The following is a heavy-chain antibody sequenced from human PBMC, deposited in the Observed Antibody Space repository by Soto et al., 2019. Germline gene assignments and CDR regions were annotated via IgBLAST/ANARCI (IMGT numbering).Heavy chain of an antibody. D-gene: IGHD1-26*01. J-gene: IGHJ4*02. CDR2: ISSSSSTI. Sequence: EVQLVESGGGLVQPGGSLRLSCAASGFTFSSYSMNWVRQAPGKGLEWVSYISSSSSTIYYADSVKGRFTISRDNAKNSLYLQMNSLRDEDTAVYYCARGQWELLSSYVDYWGQGTLVTVSS. V-gene: IGHV3-48*02. CDR1: GFTFSSYS. CDR3: ARGQWELLSSYVDY.